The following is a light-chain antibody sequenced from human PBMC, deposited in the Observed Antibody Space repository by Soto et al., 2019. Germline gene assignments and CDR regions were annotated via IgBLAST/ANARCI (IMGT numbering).Light chain of an antibody. CDR1: QSVSSRY. CDR3: QQYGTSPRIT. Sequence: EVVLTQSPGTLSLSPGERATLSCRASQSVSSRYLAWYQQKPGQAPRLLIYGASSRATGIPDKFSGSGSGTDFTLTINRLEPEDFAVYYCQQYGTSPRITFGQGTRQEIK. J-gene: IGKJ5*01. CDR2: GAS. V-gene: IGKV3-20*01.